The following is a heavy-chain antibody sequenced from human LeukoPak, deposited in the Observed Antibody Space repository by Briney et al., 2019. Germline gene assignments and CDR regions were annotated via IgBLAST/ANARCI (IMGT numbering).Heavy chain of an antibody. CDR3: ARVGYYASGSFYVPYGMEV. CDR1: GFTFNTYW. J-gene: IGHJ6*02. V-gene: IGHV3-7*01. CDR2: IKHDGREK. D-gene: IGHD3-10*01. Sequence: GGSLRLSCAASGFTFNTYWMSWVRQAPGKGLEWVANIKHDGREKYYVDSVKGRFTISRDNAKNSLYLQMNSLRAEDTAVFYCARVGYYASGSFYVPYGMEVWGQGTTVTVSS.